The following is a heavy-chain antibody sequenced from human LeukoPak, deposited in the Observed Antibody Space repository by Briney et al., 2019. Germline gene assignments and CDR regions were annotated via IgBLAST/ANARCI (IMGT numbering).Heavy chain of an antibody. J-gene: IGHJ6*03. D-gene: IGHD3-10*01. V-gene: IGHV3-48*03. CDR3: ARVRGYYYMDV. CDR1: GFTFSSYE. CDR2: ISTSDSNK. Sequence: GGSLRLSCAASGFTFSSYEMTWVRKASGKGLEWVSYISTSDSNKYYADSVKGRFTISRDNAKNSLYLQMNSLRAEDTAVYYCARVRGYYYMDVWGKGTTVTISS.